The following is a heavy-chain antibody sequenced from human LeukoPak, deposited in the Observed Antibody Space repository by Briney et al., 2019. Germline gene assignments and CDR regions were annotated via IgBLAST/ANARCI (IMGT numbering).Heavy chain of an antibody. V-gene: IGHV4-4*07. D-gene: IGHD6-19*01. J-gene: IGHJ4*02. CDR3: ARVISTAVAGTAPFDY. CDR1: GASISTYY. CDR2: IKTSGST. Sequence: SEILSLTCTVSGASISTYYWSWIRQPVGKGLEWIGHIKTSGSTHYNPSLRSRVSMSVDTSKNHFSLNLTSVTAADTAVYYCARVISTAVAGTAPFDYWGQGTLVTVSS.